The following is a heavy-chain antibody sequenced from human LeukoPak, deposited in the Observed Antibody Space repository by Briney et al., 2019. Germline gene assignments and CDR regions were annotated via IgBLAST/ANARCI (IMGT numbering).Heavy chain of an antibody. D-gene: IGHD3-22*01. J-gene: IGHJ4*02. CDR3: ARGGWYDSSGYYTPFDY. V-gene: IGHV1-3*01. CDR2: INAGNGNT. CDR1: GCTFTSYA. Sequence: GASVKVSCKASGCTFTSYAMHWVRQAPGQRLEWMGWINAGNGNTKYSQKFQGRVTITRDTSASTAYMELSSLRSEDTAVYYCARGGWYDSSGYYTPFDYWGQGTLVTVSS.